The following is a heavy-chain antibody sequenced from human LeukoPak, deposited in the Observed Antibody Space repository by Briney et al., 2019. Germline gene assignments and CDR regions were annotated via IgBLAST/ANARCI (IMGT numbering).Heavy chain of an antibody. D-gene: IGHD2-2*01. V-gene: IGHV3-30*18. CDR1: GFTFGTSG. CDR3: AKGGGYQLLFDY. CDR2: LSYDGTTR. Sequence: GGSLRLSCTTSGFTFGTSGMHWVRQAPGKGLEWVGVLSYDGTTRHYADSVKGRFTISGDNSKSTLYLQMNSLRVEDTALYYCAKGGGYQLLFDYWGQGTLVTVSS. J-gene: IGHJ4*02.